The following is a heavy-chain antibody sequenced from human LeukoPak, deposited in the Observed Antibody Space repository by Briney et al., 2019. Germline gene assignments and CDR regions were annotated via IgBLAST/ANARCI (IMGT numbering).Heavy chain of an antibody. J-gene: IGHJ1*01. V-gene: IGHV3-7*01. CDR1: GFTFSDYW. CDR2: INQDGSEK. D-gene: IGHD6-19*01. CDR3: ARADGVGVATPYFQH. Sequence: GGSLRLSCAASGFTFSDYWMSWVRRALGKGLEWVANINQDGSEKHYLDSVRGRFTISRDNAKNSLYLQMNSLRAEDTAVYYCARADGVGVATPYFQHWGEGTLVTVSS.